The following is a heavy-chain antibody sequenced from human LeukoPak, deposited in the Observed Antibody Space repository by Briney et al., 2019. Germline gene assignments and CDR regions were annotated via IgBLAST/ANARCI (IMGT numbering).Heavy chain of an antibody. D-gene: IGHD2-15*01. J-gene: IGHJ2*01. V-gene: IGHV3-21*01. CDR1: GFTFSSYS. CDR3: AREDRGGSSLGL. Sequence: GGSLRLSCAASGFTFSSYSMNWVRQAPGQGLEWVSSISSSSSYTYYADSVKGRFTISRDNAKNSLYLQMDSLRGEDTAVYYCAREDRGGSSLGLWGRGTLVTVSS. CDR2: ISSSSSYT.